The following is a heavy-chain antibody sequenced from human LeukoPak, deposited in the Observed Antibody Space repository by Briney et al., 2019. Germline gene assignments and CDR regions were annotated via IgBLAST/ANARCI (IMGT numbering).Heavy chain of an antibody. CDR1: GGSFSGYY. CDR2: INHSGST. D-gene: IGHD6-19*01. CDR3: ARHSSGWYYFDY. V-gene: IGHV4-34*01. Sequence: SETLSLTCAVYGGSFSGYYWSWIRQPPGKGLEWIGEINHSGSTNYNPSLKSRVTISVDTSKNQFSLKLSSVTAADTAVYYCARHSSGWYYFDYWGQGTLVTVSS. J-gene: IGHJ4*02.